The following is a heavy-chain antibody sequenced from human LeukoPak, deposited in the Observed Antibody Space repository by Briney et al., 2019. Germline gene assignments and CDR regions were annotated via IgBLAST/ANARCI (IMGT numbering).Heavy chain of an antibody. CDR3: AKGGDVAVVPAAGPYYAMDV. V-gene: IGHV3-23*01. D-gene: IGHD2-2*01. Sequence: GGSLRLSCAASGFTLSSYTLNWVRRAPGKGLEWVSVISRRGDTKYYADSVKGRFTISRDNSKNTVFLQMNSLSADDTATYYCAKGGDVAVVPAAGPYYAMDVWGQGTTVTVSS. CDR1: GFTLSSYT. CDR2: ISRRGDTK. J-gene: IGHJ6*02.